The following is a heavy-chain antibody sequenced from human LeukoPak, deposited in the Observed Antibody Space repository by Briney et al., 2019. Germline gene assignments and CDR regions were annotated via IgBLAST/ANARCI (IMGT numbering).Heavy chain of an antibody. D-gene: IGHD4-17*01. V-gene: IGHV1-18*01. Sequence: ASVKVSCKASGYTFTSYDINWVRRAPGQGLEWMGWVSTYNGNTNYAQKFQGRVTMATDTSTSTTYLDLRSLKSDDTAVYYCVRAMNDYGDFVDVFDVWGQGTLVTVNS. J-gene: IGHJ3*01. CDR1: GYTFTSYD. CDR3: VRAMNDYGDFVDVFDV. CDR2: VSTYNGNT.